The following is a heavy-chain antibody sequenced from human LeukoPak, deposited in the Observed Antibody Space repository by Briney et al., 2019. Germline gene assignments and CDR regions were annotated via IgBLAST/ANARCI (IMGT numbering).Heavy chain of an antibody. CDR3: ASFYDSSATPDY. J-gene: IGHJ4*02. V-gene: IGHV3-23*01. CDR1: GFTFSSYA. D-gene: IGHD3-22*01. Sequence: PGGSLRLSCAASGFTFSSYAMSWVRQAPGKGLEWVSAISGSGGSTYCADSVKGRFTISRDNSKNTLYLQMDSLRAEDTAVYYCASFYDSSATPDYWGQGTLVTVSS. CDR2: ISGSGGST.